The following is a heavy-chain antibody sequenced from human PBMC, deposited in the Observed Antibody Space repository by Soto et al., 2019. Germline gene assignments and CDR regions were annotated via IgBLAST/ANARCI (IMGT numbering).Heavy chain of an antibody. V-gene: IGHV3-33*01. CDR2: IWYDGSNK. Sequence: PGGSLRLSCAASGFTFSSYGMHWVRQAPGKGLEWVAVIWYDGSNKYYADSVKGRFTISRDNSKNTLYLQMNSLRAEDTAVYYCARDYDTMVRGVTHFDYWGQGTLVTVSS. D-gene: IGHD3-10*01. CDR3: ARDYDTMVRGVTHFDY. J-gene: IGHJ4*02. CDR1: GFTFSSYG.